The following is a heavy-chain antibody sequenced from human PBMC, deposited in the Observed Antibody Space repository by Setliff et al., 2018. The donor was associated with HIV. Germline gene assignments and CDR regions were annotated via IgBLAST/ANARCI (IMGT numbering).Heavy chain of an antibody. CDR2: IYTNGYT. CDR1: GGSISSGSYY. D-gene: IGHD3-22*01. Sequence: KSSETLSLTCSVSGGSISSGSYYWTWIRQPAGKGPEWIGHIYTNGYTTYNPALKRRVTISVDTSNNQSSRKLKSVTAADTAVYYCAGRFYYYDSNNFLREEGFDPWGQGALVTVSS. CDR3: AGRFYYYDSNNFLREEGFDP. V-gene: IGHV4-61*09. J-gene: IGHJ5*02.